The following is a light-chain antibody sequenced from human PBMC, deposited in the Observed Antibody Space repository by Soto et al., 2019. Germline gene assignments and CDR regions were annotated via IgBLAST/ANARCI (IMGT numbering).Light chain of an antibody. CDR1: SSDVGGYNY. V-gene: IGLV2-14*01. Sequence: QSVLTQPASVSGSPGQSITISCTGTSSDVGGYNYVSWYQQHPGKAPKLMIYEVNNRPSGVSNRFSGSKSANTASLTISGLQAEDEADYYCSSFTSSNTWVFGGGTKLTVL. J-gene: IGLJ3*02. CDR2: EVN. CDR3: SSFTSSNTWV.